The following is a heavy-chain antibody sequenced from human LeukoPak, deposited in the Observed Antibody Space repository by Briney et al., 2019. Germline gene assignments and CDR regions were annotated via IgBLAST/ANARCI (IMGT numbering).Heavy chain of an antibody. V-gene: IGHV3-53*01. J-gene: IGHJ5*02. D-gene: IGHD3-10*01. CDR3: ARDKQWFGRNWFDP. Sequence: GGSLRLSCAASGFTVSSNYMSWVRQAPGKGLEWVSVIYSGGSTYYADSVKGRFTISRDNSKNTLYLQMNSLRAEDTAVYYCARDKQWFGRNWFDPWGQGTLVTVSS. CDR2: IYSGGST. CDR1: GFTVSSNY.